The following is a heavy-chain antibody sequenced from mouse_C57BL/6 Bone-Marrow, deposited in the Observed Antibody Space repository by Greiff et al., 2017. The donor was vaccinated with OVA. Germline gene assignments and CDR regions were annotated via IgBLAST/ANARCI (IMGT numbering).Heavy chain of an antibody. J-gene: IGHJ4*01. CDR3: TTDGYMRGNYAMDY. D-gene: IGHD2-3*01. CDR1: GFNIKDDY. V-gene: IGHV14-4*01. CDR2: LDPENGDT. Sequence: VHVKQSGAELVRPGASVKLSCTASGFNIKDDYMHWVKQRPEQGLEWIGWLDPENGDTEYASKFQGKATITADTSSNTAYLQLSSLTSEDTAVYYCTTDGYMRGNYAMDYWGQGTSVTVSS.